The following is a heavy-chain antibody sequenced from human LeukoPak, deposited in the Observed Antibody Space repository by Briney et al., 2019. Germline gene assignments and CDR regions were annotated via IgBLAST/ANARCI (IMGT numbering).Heavy chain of an antibody. V-gene: IGHV5-51*01. CDR3: ARGGPFSSGNYLHYYYYYVDV. D-gene: IGHD3-3*01. CDR1: GYSFTSYW. J-gene: IGHJ6*03. Sequence: GESLKISCKGSGYSFTSYWIGWVRQMPGKGLEWMGIIYPGDSDTRYSPSFQGQVTISADKSISTAYLQWSSLKASDTAMYYCARGGPFSSGNYLHYYYYYVDVWGRGTTVTVSS. CDR2: IYPGDSDT.